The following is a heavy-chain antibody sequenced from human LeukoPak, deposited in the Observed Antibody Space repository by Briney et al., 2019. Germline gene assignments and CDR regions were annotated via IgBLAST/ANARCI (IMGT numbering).Heavy chain of an antibody. J-gene: IGHJ4*02. D-gene: IGHD3-22*01. CDR3: ARDSRGDYYDSSGYDDLDY. CDR1: GFTFRNYA. V-gene: IGHV3-23*01. CDR2: ISGSGGST. Sequence: PGGSLRLSCAASGFTFRNYAMNWVRQAPGKGLEWVSGISGSGGSTNYADSVKGRFTISRDNAKNSLYLQMNSLRAEDTAVYYCARDSRGDYYDSSGYDDLDYWGQGTLVTVSS.